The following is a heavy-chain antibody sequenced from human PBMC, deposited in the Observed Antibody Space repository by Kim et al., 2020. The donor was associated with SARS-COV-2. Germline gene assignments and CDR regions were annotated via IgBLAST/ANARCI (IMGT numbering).Heavy chain of an antibody. Sequence: SGPTLVNPTQTLTLTCTFSGFSLSTTGMSVGWIRQPPGKALEWLALIYWDDDKRYSPSLKNRLTITKDTSITQVVLTMTNLDPVDTATYYCALMLDYRSSSYFDSWGQGTLVTVSS. D-gene: IGHD6-6*01. CDR3: ALMLDYRSSSYFDS. J-gene: IGHJ4*02. CDR1: GFSLSTTGMS. CDR2: IYWDDDK. V-gene: IGHV2-5*02.